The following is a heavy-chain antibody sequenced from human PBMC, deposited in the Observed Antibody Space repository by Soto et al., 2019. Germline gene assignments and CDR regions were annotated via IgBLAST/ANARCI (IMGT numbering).Heavy chain of an antibody. D-gene: IGHD3-10*01. Sequence: QVQLQESGPGLVKPSQTLSLTCTVSGGSISSGGYYWSWIRQHPGKGLEWIGYIYYSGSTYYNPSLKSRVTISVDTSKNQFSLKLSSVTAADTAVYYCARDTYGSGSYYEYGMDVWGQGTTVTVSS. CDR3: ARDTYGSGSYYEYGMDV. V-gene: IGHV4-31*03. CDR1: GGSISSGGYY. J-gene: IGHJ6*02. CDR2: IYYSGST.